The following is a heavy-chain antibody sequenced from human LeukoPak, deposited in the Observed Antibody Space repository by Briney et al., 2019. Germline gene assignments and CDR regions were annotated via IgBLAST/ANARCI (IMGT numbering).Heavy chain of an antibody. Sequence: GGSLRLSCAASGFTVSSNYMTWVRQAPGKGLEYVSSISINGDKTYYAESVKGRFTTSRDNSKNTLYLQLSSLRVEDTAVYYCIKDRIGTWSFDHWGQGTLLTVSS. CDR2: ISINGDKT. CDR1: GFTVSSNY. D-gene: IGHD1-26*01. J-gene: IGHJ4*02. CDR3: IKDRIGTWSFDH. V-gene: IGHV3-64D*06.